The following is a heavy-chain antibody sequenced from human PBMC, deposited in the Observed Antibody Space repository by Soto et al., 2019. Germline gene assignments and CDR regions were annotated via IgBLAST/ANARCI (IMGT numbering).Heavy chain of an antibody. D-gene: IGHD3-16*01. CDR1: GYTFTSYG. CDR3: ARSVGSDYIWGINMNWFDP. CDR2: ISAYNGNT. J-gene: IGHJ5*02. Sequence: QVQLVQSGAEVKKPGASVKVSCKASGYTFTSYGISWVRQAPGQGLEWMGWISAYNGNTNYAQKLQGRVTMTTDTSTSTAYMELRSLRSDDTAVYYCARSVGSDYIWGINMNWFDPWGQGTLVTVSS. V-gene: IGHV1-18*01.